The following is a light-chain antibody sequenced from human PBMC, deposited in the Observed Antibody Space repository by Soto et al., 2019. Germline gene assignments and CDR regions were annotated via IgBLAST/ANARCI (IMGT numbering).Light chain of an antibody. V-gene: IGLV1-47*01. J-gene: IGLJ2*01. CDR1: SSNIGSNY. CDR3: AAWDDSLSGPV. CDR2: RNN. Sequence: QSVLTQPPSASGTPGQGVTISCSGSSSNIGSNYVYRYQQLPGTAPKLLIYRNNQRPSGVPDRFSGSKSGTSASLAISGLRSEDEADYYCAAWDDSLSGPVFGGGTKVTVL.